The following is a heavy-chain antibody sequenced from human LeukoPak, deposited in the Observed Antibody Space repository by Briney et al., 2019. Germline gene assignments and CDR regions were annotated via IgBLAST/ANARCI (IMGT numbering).Heavy chain of an antibody. V-gene: IGHV3-21*01. CDR1: GFTFSSYS. Sequence: GGSLRLSCAASGFTFSSYSMNWVRQAPGKGLEWVSSISSSSSYIYYADSVKGRFTISRDNAKNTLYLQMNTLRVEDTAVYYCAKDFPEKDWGQGTLVTVSS. CDR2: ISSSSSYI. D-gene: IGHD1-14*01. CDR3: AKDFPEKD. J-gene: IGHJ4*02.